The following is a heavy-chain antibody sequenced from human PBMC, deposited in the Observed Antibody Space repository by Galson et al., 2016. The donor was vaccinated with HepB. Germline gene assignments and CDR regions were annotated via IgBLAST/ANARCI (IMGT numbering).Heavy chain of an antibody. CDR3: ARALGGDEDY. D-gene: IGHD4-17*01. CDR2: ISRDGSIT. V-gene: IGHV3-74*01. J-gene: IGHJ4*02. CDR1: GFTFSSYW. Sequence: SLRLSCAASGFTFSSYWMHWVRQAPGKGLVWVSRISRDGSITNYADSVKGRCTISRDNAKNTLYLQMSSLRAEDTAVYHCARALGGDEDYWGQGTLVTVSS.